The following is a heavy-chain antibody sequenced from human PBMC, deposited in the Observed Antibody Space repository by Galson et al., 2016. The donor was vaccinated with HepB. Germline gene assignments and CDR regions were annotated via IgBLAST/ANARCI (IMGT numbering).Heavy chain of an antibody. V-gene: IGHV1-18*01. CDR1: GYTFTSYD. CDR3: AREDGYIWGSYRTIDY. Sequence: SVKVSCKASGYTFTSYDINWVRQAPGQGLEWVGLINTYNGNTNYAQKLQGRVTMNTDTSTSTAYMELRSLRSDDTAVYYCAREDGYIWGSYRTIDYWGQGTLVTVSS. D-gene: IGHD3-16*02. CDR2: INTYNGNT. J-gene: IGHJ4*02.